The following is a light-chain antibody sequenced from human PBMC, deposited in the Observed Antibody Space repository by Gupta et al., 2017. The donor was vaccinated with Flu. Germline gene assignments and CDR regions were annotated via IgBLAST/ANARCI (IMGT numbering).Light chain of an antibody. CDR2: AAS. J-gene: IGKJ3*01. V-gene: IGKV1-8*01. CDR3: QQYYSYPLKT. CDR1: QGISSY. Sequence: AIRMTQSTSSFSASTGDRVTITCRASQGISSYLAWYQQKPGKAPKLLIYAASTLQSGVPSRFSGSGSGTDFTLTISCLQSEDFATYYCQQYYSYPLKTFGPGTKVDIK.